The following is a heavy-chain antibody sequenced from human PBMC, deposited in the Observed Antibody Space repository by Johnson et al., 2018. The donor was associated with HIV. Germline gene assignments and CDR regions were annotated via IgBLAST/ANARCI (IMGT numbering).Heavy chain of an antibody. CDR1: GFTVSSNY. CDR3: ASIDAFDI. CDR2: IYSGGST. J-gene: IGHJ3*02. V-gene: IGHV3-66*02. Sequence: MLLVESGGGVVQPGRSLRLSCAASGFTVSSNYMSWVRQAPGKGLEWVSVIYSGGSTYYADSVKGRFTISRENSKNTLYLQMNSLRAEDTAVYYCASIDAFDIWGQGTMVTVSS.